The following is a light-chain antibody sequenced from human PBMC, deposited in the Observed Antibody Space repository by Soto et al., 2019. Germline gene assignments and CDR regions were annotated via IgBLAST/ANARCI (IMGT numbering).Light chain of an antibody. CDR3: QVCDSSSDHLV. CDR2: EDT. V-gene: IGLV3-21*02. Sequence: SYVLTQPSSVSVAPGQTAKITCGGNNIGDKSVYWYQQRPGQAPVLVVSEDTDRPAGVPERISASNSGNTATLTISRVEGGDEADYYCQVCDSSSDHLVFGGGTKLTVL. J-gene: IGLJ2*01. CDR1: NIGDKS.